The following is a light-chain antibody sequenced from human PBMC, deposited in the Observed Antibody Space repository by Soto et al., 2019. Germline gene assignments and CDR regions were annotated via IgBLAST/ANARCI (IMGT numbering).Light chain of an antibody. Sequence: DIQMTQSPSTLSASVGDRVTITCRASQSSSWLAWYQQKPGKDPNLLIYKASSLESGVPSRFSGSASGTEFTLTISSPQPDDFATYYCQQYNSFPWTFGQGTKVEIQ. CDR2: KAS. V-gene: IGKV1-5*03. J-gene: IGKJ1*01. CDR3: QQYNSFPWT. CDR1: QSSSW.